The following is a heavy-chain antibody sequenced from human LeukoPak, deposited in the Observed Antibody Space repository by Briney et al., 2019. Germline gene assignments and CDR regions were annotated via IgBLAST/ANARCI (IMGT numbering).Heavy chain of an antibody. Sequence: PGGSLRLSCAASGFTFSTYGMHWVRQAPGKGLEWVAVISYDGSNKYYADSVKGRFTISRDNSKNTLYLQMNSLRAEDTAVYYCAKDLLSGGSCLDYWGRGTLVTVSS. CDR2: ISYDGSNK. J-gene: IGHJ4*02. V-gene: IGHV3-30*18. CDR1: GFTFSTYG. CDR3: AKDLLSGGSCLDY. D-gene: IGHD2-15*01.